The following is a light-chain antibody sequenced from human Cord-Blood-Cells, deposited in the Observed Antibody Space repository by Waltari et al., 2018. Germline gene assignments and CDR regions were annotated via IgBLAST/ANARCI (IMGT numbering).Light chain of an antibody. V-gene: IGLV3-1*01. CDR3: QAWDSSTAWV. CDR1: KLGDKY. CDR2: QDS. J-gene: IGLJ3*02. Sequence: SYELTQPPSVSVSPGQTASITCSGDKLGDKYACWYPQRPGQYPVLVIYQDSKRPSGIPERFSGSNSGNTATLTISGTQAMDEADYYCQAWDSSTAWVFGGGTKLTVL.